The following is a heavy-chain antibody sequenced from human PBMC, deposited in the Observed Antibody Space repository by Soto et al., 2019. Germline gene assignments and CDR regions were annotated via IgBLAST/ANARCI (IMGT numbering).Heavy chain of an antibody. J-gene: IGHJ4*02. V-gene: IGHV2-5*02. CDR2: IYWDDDK. D-gene: IGHD2-15*01. CDR1: GFSLSTSGVG. Sequence: QITLKESGPTLVKPTQTLTLTCTFSGFSLSTSGVGVGWIRQPPGKALEWLALIYWDDDKRYSPSLKSRLTITKDTSKIQVVLTMTNMDPVDTATYYCAHRPSYCSGYSCYSGFDYWGQGTLVTVSS. CDR3: AHRPSYCSGYSCYSGFDY.